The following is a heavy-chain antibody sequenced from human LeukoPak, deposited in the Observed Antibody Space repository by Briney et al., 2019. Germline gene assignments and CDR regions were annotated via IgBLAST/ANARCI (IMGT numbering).Heavy chain of an antibody. CDR2: IYSGGST. V-gene: IGHV3-53*01. CDR3: ARTLFGSGPGGAFDY. D-gene: IGHD3-10*01. Sequence: PGGSLRLSCAASGFTVSSNYMSWVRQAPGKGLEWVSVIYSGGSTYYADSVKGRFTISRDNSKNTLYLQMNSLRAEDTAVYYCARTLFGSGPGGAFDYWGQGTLVTVSS. CDR1: GFTVSSNY. J-gene: IGHJ4*02.